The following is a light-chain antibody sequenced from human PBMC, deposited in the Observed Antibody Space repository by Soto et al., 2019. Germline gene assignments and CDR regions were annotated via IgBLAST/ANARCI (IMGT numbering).Light chain of an antibody. CDR1: QSVSSS. J-gene: IGKJ4*01. CDR2: DAS. Sequence: EIGMTQSPATLSVSPGDRATLSCRASQSVSSSLAWYQQIPGQAPRLLIYDASTRATGIAARFGGNGSGTAFTLTISSLQSEDFAVYYCQQYNNWPPLTFGGGPKVEIK. CDR3: QQYNNWPPLT. V-gene: IGKV3-15*01.